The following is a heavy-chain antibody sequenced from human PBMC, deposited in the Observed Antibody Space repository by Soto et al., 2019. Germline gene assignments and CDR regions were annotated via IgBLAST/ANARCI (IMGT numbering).Heavy chain of an antibody. CDR1: GFSVRTNY. J-gene: IGHJ6*02. Sequence: EVQLVETGGGLIQPGGSRRPSCVASGFSVRTNYMTWVRQAPGKGLEWVSVIYTAGHTNYANSVKGRFTVSRDTSQNTVYLQMNSLRPDDTAVYYCAIFREPGRSTVFGVVVPGRYAMDVWGQGTTVTVS. CDR3: AIFREPGRSTVFGVVVPGRYAMDV. D-gene: IGHD3-3*01. CDR2: IYTAGHT. V-gene: IGHV3-53*02.